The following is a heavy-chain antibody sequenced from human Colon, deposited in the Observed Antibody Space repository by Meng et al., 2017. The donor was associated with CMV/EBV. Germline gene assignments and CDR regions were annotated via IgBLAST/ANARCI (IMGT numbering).Heavy chain of an antibody. Sequence: GGSLRLSCAASGFSFSSYGMHWVRRAPGKGLEWVAFIRYDGTNKYYADSVKGRFTISRDSSQNTVYLQMNSLRAEDTAVYYCGRDPGRPDGIHVWGQGTTVTVSS. CDR3: GRDPGRPDGIHV. CDR1: GFSFSSYG. J-gene: IGHJ6*02. CDR2: IRYDGTNK. V-gene: IGHV3-30*02. D-gene: IGHD1-1*01.